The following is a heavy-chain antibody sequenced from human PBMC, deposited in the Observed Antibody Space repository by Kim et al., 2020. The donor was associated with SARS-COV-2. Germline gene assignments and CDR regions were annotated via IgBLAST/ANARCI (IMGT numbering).Heavy chain of an antibody. CDR3: ARDSSVLLWFGEENANWFDP. D-gene: IGHD3-10*01. Sequence: RVTISVDTSKNQFSLKLSSVTAADTAVYYCARDSSVLLWFGEENANWFDPWGQGTLVTVSS. V-gene: IGHV4-30-2*04. J-gene: IGHJ5*02.